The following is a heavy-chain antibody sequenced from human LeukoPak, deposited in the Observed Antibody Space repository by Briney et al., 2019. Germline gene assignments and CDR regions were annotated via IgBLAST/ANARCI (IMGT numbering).Heavy chain of an antibody. CDR2: IIPIFGTA. V-gene: IGHV1-69*05. Sequence: SVKVSCKASGGTFSNYAISWVRQAPGQGQEWMGGIIPIFGTANYAQKLQGRVTMTTDTSTSTAYMELRSLRSDDTAVYYCARDCSGGSCYSLVRYGMDVWGQGTTVTVSS. J-gene: IGHJ6*02. CDR3: ARDCSGGSCYSLVRYGMDV. CDR1: GGTFSNYA. D-gene: IGHD2-15*01.